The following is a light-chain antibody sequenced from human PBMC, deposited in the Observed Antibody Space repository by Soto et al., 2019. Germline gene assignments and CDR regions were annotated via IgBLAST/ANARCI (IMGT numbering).Light chain of an antibody. V-gene: IGKV1-33*01. CDR2: DAS. CDR3: QQYDNLPLT. Sequence: DIPMTQSPSSLSASVGDRVTITCQASQDISNYLYWYQQKPGKAPKLLIYDASNLETGVPSRLSGSGAGTDFAFPISSLLSEDIATYYGQQYDNLPLTCGGGPNVEIK. J-gene: IGKJ4*01. CDR1: QDISNY.